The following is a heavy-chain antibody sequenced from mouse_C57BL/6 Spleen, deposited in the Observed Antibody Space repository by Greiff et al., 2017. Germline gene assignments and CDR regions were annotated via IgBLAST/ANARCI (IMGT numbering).Heavy chain of an antibody. CDR3: ARDPPDYYGYDGDAMDY. CDR1: GFTFSSYA. Sequence: DVQLVESGGGLVKPGGSLKLSCAASGFTFSSYAMSWVRQTPEKRLEWVATISDGGSYTYYPDNVKGRFTISRDNAKNNLYLQMSHLKSEDTAMYYCARDPPDYYGYDGDAMDYWGQGTSVTVSS. CDR2: ISDGGSYT. D-gene: IGHD2-2*01. V-gene: IGHV5-4*01. J-gene: IGHJ4*01.